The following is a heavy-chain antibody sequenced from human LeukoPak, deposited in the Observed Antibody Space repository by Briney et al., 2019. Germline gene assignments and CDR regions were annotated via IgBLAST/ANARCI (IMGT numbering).Heavy chain of an antibody. Sequence: SVKVSCKASGYTFTGYYMHWVRQAPGQGLEWMGRIIPILGIANYAQKFQGRVTITADKSTSTAYMELSSLRSEDTAVYYCARDLRGDRGDDYWGQGTLVTVSS. D-gene: IGHD3-16*01. CDR3: ARDLRGDRGDDY. J-gene: IGHJ4*02. V-gene: IGHV1-69*04. CDR2: IIPILGIA. CDR1: GYTFTGYY.